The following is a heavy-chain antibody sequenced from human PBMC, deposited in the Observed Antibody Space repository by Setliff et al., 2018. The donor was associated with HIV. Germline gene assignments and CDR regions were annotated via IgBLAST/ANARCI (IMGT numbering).Heavy chain of an antibody. J-gene: IGHJ4*02. CDR2: IYTSGST. Sequence: SETLSLTCTVSGGSISSYYWSWIRQPPGKGLEWIGYIYTSGSTNYNPSLKSRVTISVDTSKNQFSLKLSSVTAADTAVYYCARGLSFYDPGGFDYWGQGILVTVSS. D-gene: IGHD3-22*01. CDR3: ARGLSFYDPGGFDY. V-gene: IGHV4-4*09. CDR1: GGSISSYY.